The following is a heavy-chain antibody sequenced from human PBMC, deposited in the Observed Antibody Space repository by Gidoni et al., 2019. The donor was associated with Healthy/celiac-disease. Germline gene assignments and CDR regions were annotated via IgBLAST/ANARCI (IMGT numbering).Heavy chain of an antibody. J-gene: IGHJ4*02. CDR1: GFTFDDYA. V-gene: IGHV3-9*01. D-gene: IGHD6-13*01. Sequence: EVQLVESGGGLVQPGRSLRLSCAASGFTFDDYAMHWVRQAPGKGLEWVSGISWNSGSIGYADSVKGRFTISRDNAKNSLYLQMNSLRAEDTALYYCAKDIGGSIAAAGTLGYWGQGTLVTVSS. CDR3: AKDIGGSIAAAGTLGY. CDR2: ISWNSGSI.